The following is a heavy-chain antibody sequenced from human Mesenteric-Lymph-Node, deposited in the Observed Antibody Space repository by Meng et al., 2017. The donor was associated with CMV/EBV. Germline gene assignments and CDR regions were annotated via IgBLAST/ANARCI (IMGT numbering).Heavy chain of an antibody. D-gene: IGHD6-25*01. CDR3: ALNGSSGSYRSGLDV. Sequence: GYTFTNYWSGWVRQKPGKGLEWMGIIHPGDSDTRNSPSFEGHVTLSADTSISTAFLQWKSLKSSDTGTYYCALNGSSGSYRSGLDVWGLGTTVTVSS. CDR2: IHPGDSDT. V-gene: IGHV5-51*01. J-gene: IGHJ6*02. CDR1: GYTFTNYW.